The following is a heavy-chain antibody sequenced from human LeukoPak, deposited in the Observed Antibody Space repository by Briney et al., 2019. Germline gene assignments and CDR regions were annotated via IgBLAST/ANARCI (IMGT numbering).Heavy chain of an antibody. D-gene: IGHD6-19*01. CDR2: ITWNSVSI. CDR3: AKGLAVSGEDY. CDR1: GFIFGDYA. Sequence: PGGSLRLSCAASGFIFGDYAMHWVRQAPGKGLEWVSGITWNSVSIGYADSVKGRFTISRDNAKSSLYLQMSSLRAEDTAFYYCAKGLAVSGEDYWGQGTLVTVSS. J-gene: IGHJ4*02. V-gene: IGHV3-9*01.